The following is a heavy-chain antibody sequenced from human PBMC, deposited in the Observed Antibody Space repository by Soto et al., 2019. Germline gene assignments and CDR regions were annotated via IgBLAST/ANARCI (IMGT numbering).Heavy chain of an antibody. CDR3: AKDRREYSGYDPFDY. J-gene: IGHJ4*02. CDR2: ISYDGSNK. D-gene: IGHD5-12*01. CDR1: GFTFSSYG. Sequence: PGGSLRLSCAASGFTFSSYGMHWVRQAPGKGLERVAVISYDGSNKYYADSVKGRFTISRDNSKNTLYLQMNSPRAEDTAVYYCAKDRREYSGYDPFDYWGQGTLVTVSS. V-gene: IGHV3-30*18.